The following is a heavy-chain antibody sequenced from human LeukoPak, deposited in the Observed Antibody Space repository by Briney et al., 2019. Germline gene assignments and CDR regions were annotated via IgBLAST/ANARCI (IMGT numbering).Heavy chain of an antibody. CDR3: ARGEKWYDAFDI. D-gene: IGHD2-15*01. V-gene: IGHV4-34*01. CDR1: GGSFSGYY. CDR2: INHSGST. J-gene: IGHJ3*02. Sequence: PSETLSLTCAVYGGSFSGYYWSWIRQPPGKGLEWIGEINHSGSTNYNPSLKSRVTISVDTSKNQFSLKLGSVTAADTAVYYCARGEKWYDAFDIWGQGTMVTVSS.